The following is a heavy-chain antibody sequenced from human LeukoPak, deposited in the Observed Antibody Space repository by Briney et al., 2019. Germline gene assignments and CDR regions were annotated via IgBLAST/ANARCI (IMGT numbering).Heavy chain of an antibody. CDR3: AKDPYGTRYFDY. CDR1: GFTFSSHA. CDR2: LSGCVYNT. J-gene: IGHJ4*02. D-gene: IGHD2-2*01. Sequence: GGSLRLSCAASGFTFSSHALSWVRQAPGKGLEWGSSLSGCVYNTYYANSVKGRFTISRDNSKNTVYLQMNSLRAEDAAVYCCAKDPYGTRYFDYWGQGTLVTVSS. V-gene: IGHV3-23*01.